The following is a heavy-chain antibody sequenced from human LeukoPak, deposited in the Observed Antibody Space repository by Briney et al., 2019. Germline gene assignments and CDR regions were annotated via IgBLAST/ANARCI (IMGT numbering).Heavy chain of an antibody. CDR3: ARRLGGADVFDI. V-gene: IGHV5-51*01. CDR1: GYSFTSYW. CDR2: IYPGDSDT. D-gene: IGHD3-16*01. J-gene: IGHJ3*02. Sequence: GESLKISCKSSGYSFTSYWIGWVRPMPGKGLEWMGIIYPGDSDTRYSPSFQGQVTISADKSIRTAYLQWSSLKASDSAMYDCARRLGGADVFDIWGQGTMVTVSS.